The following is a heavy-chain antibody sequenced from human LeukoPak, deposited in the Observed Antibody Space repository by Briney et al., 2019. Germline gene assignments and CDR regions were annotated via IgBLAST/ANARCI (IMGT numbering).Heavy chain of an antibody. V-gene: IGHV3-21*06. CDR1: GFTFSTYA. Sequence: GGSLRLSCAASGFTFSTYAMNWVRQAPGKGLEWVSSISGNSDYIYYAESLKGRFTISRDNAKNLQYLQLNSLREEDTAVYYCAREKRTMAVVNDYWGQGTLVIVSS. CDR3: AREKRTMAVVNDY. CDR2: ISGNSDYI. D-gene: IGHD2-15*01. J-gene: IGHJ4*02.